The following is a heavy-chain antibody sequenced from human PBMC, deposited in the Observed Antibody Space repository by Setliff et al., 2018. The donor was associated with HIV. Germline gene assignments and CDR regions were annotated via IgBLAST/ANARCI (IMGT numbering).Heavy chain of an antibody. D-gene: IGHD4-4*01. CDR2: IWYDGSNK. CDR1: EFTFSSYA. V-gene: IGHV3-33*01. CDR3: ARDPTIPSPDYFDH. Sequence: PGGSLRLSCVASEFTFSSYAMHWIRQGSGKGLEWVAVIWYDGSNKYYRDSVKGRFTISRDNSKNTVYLQMNSLKTEDTAIYYCARDPTIPSPDYFDHWGQGTLVTVSS. J-gene: IGHJ4*02.